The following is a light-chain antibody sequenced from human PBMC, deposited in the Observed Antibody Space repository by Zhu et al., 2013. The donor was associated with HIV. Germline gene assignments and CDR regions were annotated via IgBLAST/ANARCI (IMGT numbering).Light chain of an antibody. J-gene: IGKJ1*01. CDR1: QRVSSH. CDR2: GAS. Sequence: EIVLTQSPATLSVSPGERATLSCRASQRVSSHLAWYQQKPGQAPRLLIYGASTRATGIPARFSGSGSGTEFTLTISSLQAEDVAVYYCQQYYGTRGTFGQGTKVEIK. CDR3: QQYYGTRGT. V-gene: IGKV3-15*01.